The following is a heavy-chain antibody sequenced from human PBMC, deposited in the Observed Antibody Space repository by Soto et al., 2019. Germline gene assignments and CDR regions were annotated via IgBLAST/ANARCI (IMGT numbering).Heavy chain of an antibody. J-gene: IGHJ6*02. V-gene: IGHV1-8*01. CDR3: ARGAREDIVVVPDAIYYYYGMDV. D-gene: IGHD2-2*01. CDR1: GYTFTSYD. Sequence: QVQLVQSGAEVKKPGASVKVSCKASGYTFTSYDINWVRQATGQGLEWMGWMNPNSGNTGYAQKFEGRVNMTRNTSISTAYMELSSLRSEDTAVYYCARGAREDIVVVPDAIYYYYGMDVWGQGTTVTVSS. CDR2: MNPNSGNT.